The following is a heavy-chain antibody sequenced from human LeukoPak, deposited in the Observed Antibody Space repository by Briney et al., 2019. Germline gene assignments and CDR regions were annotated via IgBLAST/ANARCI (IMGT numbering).Heavy chain of an antibody. J-gene: IGHJ4*02. CDR2: IYYSGST. CDR1: GGSISSSSYY. CDR3: AREGELGIVTF. Sequence: SETLSLTCTVSGGSISSSSYYWGWIRQPPGKGLEWIGSIYYSGSTYYNPSLKSRVTISVDTSKDQFSLKLSSVTAADTAVYYCAREGELGIVTFWGQGTLVTVSS. V-gene: IGHV4-39*07. D-gene: IGHD7-27*01.